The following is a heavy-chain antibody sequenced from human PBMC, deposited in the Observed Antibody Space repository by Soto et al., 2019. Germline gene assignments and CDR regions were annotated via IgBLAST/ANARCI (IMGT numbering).Heavy chain of an antibody. CDR1: GFTFSSYA. J-gene: IGHJ4*02. Sequence: PGGSLRLSCAASGFTFSSYAMHWVRQAPGKGLEWVAVISYDGSNKYYADSVKGRFTISRDNSKNTLYLQMNSLRAEDTAVYYCARAVRRLIVVVPAATPIDYWGQGTLVTVSS. CDR3: ARAVRRLIVVVPAATPIDY. V-gene: IGHV3-30-3*01. D-gene: IGHD2-2*01. CDR2: ISYDGSNK.